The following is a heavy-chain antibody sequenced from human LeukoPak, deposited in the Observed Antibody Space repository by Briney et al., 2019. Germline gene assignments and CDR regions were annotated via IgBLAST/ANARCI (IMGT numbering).Heavy chain of an antibody. D-gene: IGHD2-8*01. V-gene: IGHV3-21*01. CDR3: ARDSPPPMLRPKGFDY. J-gene: IGHJ4*02. Sequence: PGGSLRLSCAASGFTFSSYSMNWVRQAPGKGLEGVSSISSSSSYIYYADPAKGRLTISRDNAKNSLDLQMVSLQAEDSAVYRCARDSPPPMLRPKGFDYWREGSNVTVRS. CDR1: GFTFSSYS. CDR2: ISSSSSYI.